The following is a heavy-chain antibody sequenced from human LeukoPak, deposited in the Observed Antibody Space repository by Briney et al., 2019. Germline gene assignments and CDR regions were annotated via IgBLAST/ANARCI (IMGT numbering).Heavy chain of an antibody. Sequence: PSETLSLTCTASGGSISSSSYYWGWIRQPPGKGLEWIGSIYYSGRTYYNPSLKSRGTISLDTSKNQFSLKLSSVTAADTAVYYCARRNGQDIVATFRRRYYFDYWGQGTLVTVSS. D-gene: IGHD5-12*01. CDR1: GGSISSSSYY. V-gene: IGHV4-39*07. CDR3: ARRNGQDIVATFRRRYYFDY. J-gene: IGHJ4*02. CDR2: IYYSGRT.